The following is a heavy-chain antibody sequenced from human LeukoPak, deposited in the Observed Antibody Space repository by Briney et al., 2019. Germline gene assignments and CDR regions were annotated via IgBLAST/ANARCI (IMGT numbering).Heavy chain of an antibody. J-gene: IGHJ4*02. CDR1: GYTFTSYD. Sequence: ASVKVSCKASGYTFTSYDINWVRQATGQGLEWMGWMNPNSGNTGYAQRFQGRVTMTRNTSISTAYMGLSSLRSEDTAVYYCARDFQQLSPFDYWGQGTLVTVSS. CDR3: ARDFQQLSPFDY. D-gene: IGHD6-13*01. CDR2: MNPNSGNT. V-gene: IGHV1-8*01.